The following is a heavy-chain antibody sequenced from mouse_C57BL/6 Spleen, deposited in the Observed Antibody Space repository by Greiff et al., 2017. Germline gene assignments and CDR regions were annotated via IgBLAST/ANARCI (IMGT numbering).Heavy chain of an antibody. CDR3: ARPDGYYDYAMDY. D-gene: IGHD2-3*01. CDR2: IWSDGST. CDR1: GFSLTSYG. V-gene: IGHV2-6*03. J-gene: IGHJ4*01. Sequence: QVQLKESGPGLVAPSQSLSITCTVSGFSLTSYGVHWVRQPLGKGLEWLVVIWSDGSTTYNSALKSRLSISKDNSKSQVFLKMNSLQTDDTAMYYCARPDGYYDYAMDYWGQGTSVTGSS.